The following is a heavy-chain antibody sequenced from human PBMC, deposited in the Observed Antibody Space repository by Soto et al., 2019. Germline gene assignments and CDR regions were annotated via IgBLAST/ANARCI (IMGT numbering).Heavy chain of an antibody. CDR1: GYTFINYA. CDR3: AKSPGGEMDTD. CDR2: INTYNGNT. J-gene: IGHJ4*02. V-gene: IGHV1-18*01. D-gene: IGHD5-18*01. Sequence: QVQLVQSGPEVKKPGASVKVSCKASGYTFINYAITWVRQAPGQGLEWMGWINTYNGNTNYAENLQGRATMTTDTSTNTAYMEVRSLRSDDTAVYYCAKSPGGEMDTDWGQGTLVTVSS.